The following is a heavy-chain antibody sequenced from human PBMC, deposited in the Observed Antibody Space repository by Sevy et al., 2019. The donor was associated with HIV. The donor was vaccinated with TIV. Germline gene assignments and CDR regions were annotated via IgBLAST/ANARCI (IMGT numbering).Heavy chain of an antibody. CDR3: ARDLGGYGGNSIDY. CDR2: ISADSGNS. CDR1: GYPFSSYG. D-gene: IGHD2-21*02. Sequence: ASVKVSSKASGYPFSSYGISWVRQAPGQGLEWMGWISADSGNSNYALNLQGRVTMTTDTSTSTAYMELRSLRFDDTAVYYCARDLGGYGGNSIDYWGQGTLVTVSS. J-gene: IGHJ4*02. V-gene: IGHV1-18*01.